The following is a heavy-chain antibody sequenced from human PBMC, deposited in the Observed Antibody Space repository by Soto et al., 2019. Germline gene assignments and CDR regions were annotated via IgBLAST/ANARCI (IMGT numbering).Heavy chain of an antibody. J-gene: IGHJ4*02. Sequence: QVQLQESGPGLAKPSETLSLTCTVSGASINSAYWSWFRQPPGKGLEWIGYITYTGSTSYNPFLKSRVTIALDASKNQFFLRLNSVTAADTAVYYCARHARYNDYWGQGTLATVSS. CDR2: ITYTGST. CDR1: GASINSAY. CDR3: ARHARYNDY. V-gene: IGHV4-59*08. D-gene: IGHD1-20*01.